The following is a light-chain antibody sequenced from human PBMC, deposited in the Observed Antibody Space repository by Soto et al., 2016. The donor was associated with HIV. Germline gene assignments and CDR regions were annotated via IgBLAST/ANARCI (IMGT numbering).Light chain of an antibody. CDR1: QSISSY. J-gene: IGKJ2*02. CDR3: QQLNSYPLGT. V-gene: IGKV1-9*01. Sequence: DIQMTQSPSSLSASVGDRVTITCRASQSISSYLAWYQQKPGKAPKLLIYAASTLQSGVPSRFSGSGSGTEFTLTISSLQPEDFATYYCQQLNSYPLGTFGLGDQAGDQT. CDR2: AAS.